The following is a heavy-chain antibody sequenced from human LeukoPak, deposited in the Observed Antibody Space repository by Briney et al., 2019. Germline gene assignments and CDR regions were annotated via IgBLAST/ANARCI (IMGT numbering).Heavy chain of an antibody. Sequence: PSETLSLTCTVSGGSISSSSYYWGWIRQPPGKGLEWIGSIYYSGSTYYNPSLKSRVTISVDTSKNQFSLKLSSVTAADTAVYYCARRAAAADFDYWGQGTLVTVSS. D-gene: IGHD6-13*01. J-gene: IGHJ4*02. CDR1: GGSISSSSYY. CDR3: ARRAAAADFDY. CDR2: IYYSGST. V-gene: IGHV4-39*01.